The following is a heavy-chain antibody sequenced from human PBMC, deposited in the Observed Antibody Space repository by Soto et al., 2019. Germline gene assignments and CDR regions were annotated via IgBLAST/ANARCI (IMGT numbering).Heavy chain of an antibody. J-gene: IGHJ4*02. CDR2: IIPIFGTA. D-gene: IGHD5-18*01. Sequence: QVQLVQSGAEVTKPGSSVKVSCKASGGTFSSYAISWVRQAPGQGLEWMGGIIPIFGTANYAQKFQGRVRSSADGSTSTAYRELSSLRSEDTAVYYCARALVDTAMVGYFDYWGQGTLVTVSS. V-gene: IGHV1-69*12. CDR3: ARALVDTAMVGYFDY. CDR1: GGTFSSYA.